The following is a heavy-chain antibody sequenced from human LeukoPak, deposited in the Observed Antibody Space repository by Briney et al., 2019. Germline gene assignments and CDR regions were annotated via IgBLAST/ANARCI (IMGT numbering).Heavy chain of an antibody. CDR2: INPSGGST. CDR1: GYTLTSYY. CDR3: ARDAPNPNYYDSSGYFDY. J-gene: IGHJ4*02. V-gene: IGHV1-46*01. Sequence: GASVKVSCKASGYTLTSYYMHWVRQAPGQGLEWMGIINPSGGSTSYAQKFQGRVTMTRDTSTSTVYMELSSLRSEDTAVYYCARDAPNPNYYDSSGYFDYWGQGTLVTVSS. D-gene: IGHD3-22*01.